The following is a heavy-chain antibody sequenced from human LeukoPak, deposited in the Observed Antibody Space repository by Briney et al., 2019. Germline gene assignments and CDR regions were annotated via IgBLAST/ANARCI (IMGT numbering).Heavy chain of an antibody. J-gene: IGHJ4*02. V-gene: IGHV1-18*04. Sequence: ASVKVSCKASGYTFTSYYMHWVRQAPGQGLEWMGWISAYNGNTNYAQKLQGRVTMTTDTSTSTAYMELRSLRSDDTAVYYCARQGRSSSWYRPKDYWGQGTLVTVSS. CDR3: ARQGRSSSWYRPKDY. CDR1: GYTFTSYY. CDR2: ISAYNGNT. D-gene: IGHD6-13*01.